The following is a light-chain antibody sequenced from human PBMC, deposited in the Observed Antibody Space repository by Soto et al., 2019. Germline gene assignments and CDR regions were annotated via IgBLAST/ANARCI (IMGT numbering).Light chain of an antibody. CDR2: DVS. V-gene: IGLV2-11*01. CDR1: SSAVGGYNF. CDR3: CSYAGSYTWL. Sequence: QSVLTQPRSVSGSPGQSVTISCTGTSSAVGGYNFVSWYQQHPGKAPKLMIYDVSKRPSGVPDRFSGSKSGNTASLTISGLQAEDEADYYCCSYAGSYTWLFGGGTKLTVL. J-gene: IGLJ3*02.